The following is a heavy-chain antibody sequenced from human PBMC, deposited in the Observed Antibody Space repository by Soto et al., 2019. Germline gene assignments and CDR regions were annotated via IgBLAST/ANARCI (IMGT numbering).Heavy chain of an antibody. CDR3: AKEGPENYDFWSGYYFSEGLDYYYGMDV. CDR1: GFTFSSYA. V-gene: IGHV3-23*01. D-gene: IGHD3-3*01. Sequence: SGGSLRLSCAASGFTFSSYAMSWVRQAPGKGLEWVSAISGSGGSTYYADSVKGRFTISRDNSKNTLYLQMNSLRAEDTAVYYCAKEGPENYDFWSGYYFSEGLDYYYGMDVWGQGTTVTVSS. CDR2: ISGSGGST. J-gene: IGHJ6*02.